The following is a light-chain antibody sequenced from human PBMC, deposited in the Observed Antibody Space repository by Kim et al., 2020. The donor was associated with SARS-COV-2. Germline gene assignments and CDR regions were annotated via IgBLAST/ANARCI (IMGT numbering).Light chain of an antibody. J-gene: IGLJ1*01. CDR2: AGS. V-gene: IGLV2-11*01. CDR3: CSNTGTDPSNV. CDR1: SSVVGGYNY. Sequence: QSVSGSGPGTSSVVGGYNYVCWYQLTPGKSPKLMIDAGSKRPSGVPDRFSGSKSGNTASLTSSGLQAEDGADYYCCSNTGTDPSNVFGTGTKVTVL.